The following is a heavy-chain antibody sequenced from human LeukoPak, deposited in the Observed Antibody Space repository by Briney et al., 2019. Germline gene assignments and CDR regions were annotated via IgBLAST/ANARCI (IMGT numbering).Heavy chain of an antibody. J-gene: IGHJ3*02. CDR3: ARTLRDEDAFDI. CDR2: ISSSSSYI. CDR1: GFTFSSYR. V-gene: IGHV3-21*01. Sequence: NPGGSLSLSCAASGFTFSSYRMNWVRQAPGKGLEWVSYISSSSSYIYYADSVMGRFTIARDNAKNTLYLQMNSLRTEDTAVYYCARTLRDEDAFDIWGQGTMVTGSS.